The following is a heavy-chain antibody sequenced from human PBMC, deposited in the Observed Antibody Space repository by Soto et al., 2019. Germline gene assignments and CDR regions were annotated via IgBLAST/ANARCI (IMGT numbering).Heavy chain of an antibody. D-gene: IGHD3-22*01. V-gene: IGHV3-13*05. CDR2: IGTAGDP. CDR1: GFTFSSYD. J-gene: IGHJ6*02. Sequence: EVQLVESGGGLVQPGGSLRLSCAASGFTFSSYDMHWVHQATGKGLEWVSAIGTAGDPYYPGSVKGRFTISRENAKKSLYLQMNSLRAGDTAVYYCARFSVVTGMDVWGQGTTLTVSS. CDR3: ARFSVVTGMDV.